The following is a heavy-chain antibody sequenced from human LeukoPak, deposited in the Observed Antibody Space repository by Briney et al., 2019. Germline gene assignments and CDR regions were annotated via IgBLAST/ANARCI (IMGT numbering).Heavy chain of an antibody. CDR3: AKERFSTSSAIEFDY. J-gene: IGHJ4*02. Sequence: ETLSLTCTVSGGSISSSSYYWGWIRQTPGKGLEWVSGINGGGGTTYYSDSVKGRFTISRDNSKNTLYLQMDSLRDEDTAIYYCAKERFSTSSAIEFDYWGRGTLVTVSS. CDR1: GGSISSSSYY. CDR2: INGGGGTT. D-gene: IGHD6-13*01. V-gene: IGHV3-23*01.